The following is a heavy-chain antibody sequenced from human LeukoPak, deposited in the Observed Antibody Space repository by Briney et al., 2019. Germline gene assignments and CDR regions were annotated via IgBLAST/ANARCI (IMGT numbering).Heavy chain of an antibody. D-gene: IGHD5-12*01. Sequence: GASVKVSCKASGFTFTSSAMQWVRKARGQRLEWIGWIVVGSGNTNYAQKFQERVTITRDMSTSTAYMELSSLRSEDTAVYYSAAGGRYDSNYYYDMDVWGKGTTATAS. J-gene: IGHJ6*03. V-gene: IGHV1-58*02. CDR3: AAGGRYDSNYYYDMDV. CDR1: GFTFTSSA. CDR2: IVVGSGNT.